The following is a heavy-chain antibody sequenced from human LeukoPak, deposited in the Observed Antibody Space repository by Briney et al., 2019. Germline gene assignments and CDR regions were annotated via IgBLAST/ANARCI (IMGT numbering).Heavy chain of an antibody. D-gene: IGHD4-17*01. Sequence: SVKVSCKASGGTFSSYAISWVRQAPGQGLEWMGRIIPIFGTANYAQRFQGRVTITTDESTSTAYMELSSLRSEDTAVYYCARDGRSGDYGRKWFDPWGRGTLVTVSS. J-gene: IGHJ5*02. CDR3: ARDGRSGDYGRKWFDP. CDR1: GGTFSSYA. CDR2: IIPIFGTA. V-gene: IGHV1-69*05.